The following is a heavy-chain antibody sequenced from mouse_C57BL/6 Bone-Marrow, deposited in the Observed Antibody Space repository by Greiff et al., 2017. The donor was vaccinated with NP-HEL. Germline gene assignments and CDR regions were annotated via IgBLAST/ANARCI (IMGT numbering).Heavy chain of an antibody. V-gene: IGHV1-76*01. CDR2: IYPGSGNT. Sequence: QVQLQQSGAELVRPGASVKLSCKASGYTFTDYFINWVKQRPGQGLEWIARIYPGSGNTYYNEKFKGKATLTAEKSSSTAYMQLSSLTSEDSAVYFCARSAIYYDYDRGDYWGQGTTLTVSA. CDR1: GYTFTDYF. D-gene: IGHD2-4*01. J-gene: IGHJ2*01. CDR3: ARSAIYYDYDRGDY.